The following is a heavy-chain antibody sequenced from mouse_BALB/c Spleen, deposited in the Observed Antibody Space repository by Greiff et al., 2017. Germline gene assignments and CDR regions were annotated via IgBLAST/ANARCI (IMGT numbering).Heavy chain of an antibody. D-gene: IGHD2-1*01. Sequence: EVKLQESGGGLVQPGGSRKLSCAASGFTFSSFGMHWVRQAPEKGLEWVAYISSGSSTIYYADTVKGRFTISRDNPKNTLFLQMTSLRSEDTAMYYCARWDGNYVSYAMDYWGQGTSVTVSS. V-gene: IGHV5-17*02. J-gene: IGHJ4*01. CDR2: ISSGSSTI. CDR3: ARWDGNYVSYAMDY. CDR1: GFTFSSFG.